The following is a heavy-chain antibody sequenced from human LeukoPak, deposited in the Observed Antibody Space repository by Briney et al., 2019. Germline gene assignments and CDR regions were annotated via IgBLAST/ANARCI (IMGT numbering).Heavy chain of an antibody. CDR2: INPNSGGT. Sequence: GASVKVSCKASGYTFTSYGISWVRQAPGQGLEWMGWINPNSGGTNYAQKFRGRVTMTRDTSITTAYMELSRLTSDDTAVYYCARVSYYGSGTSLYYFDCWGQGTLVTVSS. CDR1: GYTFTSYG. D-gene: IGHD3-10*01. V-gene: IGHV1-2*02. J-gene: IGHJ4*02. CDR3: ARVSYYGSGTSLYYFDC.